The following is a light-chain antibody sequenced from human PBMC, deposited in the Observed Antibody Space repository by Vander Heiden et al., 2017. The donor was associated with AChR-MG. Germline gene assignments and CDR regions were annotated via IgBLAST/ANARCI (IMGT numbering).Light chain of an antibody. Sequence: EIVMTQTPGTLSVPPGERATLSCRASQSVSGKLAWYQQKPGQAPSLLIYGTSTRATGIPARFSGSGSGTDFTLTISSLQSEDFAVYCCQQHDDWPLTFGGGTKVEI. CDR3: QQHDDWPLT. J-gene: IGKJ4*01. CDR1: QSVSGK. V-gene: IGKV3-15*01. CDR2: GTS.